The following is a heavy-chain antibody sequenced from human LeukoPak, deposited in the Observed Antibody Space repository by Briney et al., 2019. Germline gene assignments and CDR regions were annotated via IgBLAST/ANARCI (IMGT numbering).Heavy chain of an antibody. CDR2: IYSTGGK. J-gene: IGHJ4*02. CDR3: ARGSDGWFAFDY. V-gene: IGHV3-66*01. D-gene: IGHD6-19*01. Sequence: GGSLRLSCAASQFSVTTNYMSWVRRAPGKGLEWVSIIYSTGGKYYADSVKGRFTISRDNSKHTLNLQMNSLRAEDTAIYYCARGSDGWFAFDYWGQGILVTVSA. CDR1: QFSVTTNY.